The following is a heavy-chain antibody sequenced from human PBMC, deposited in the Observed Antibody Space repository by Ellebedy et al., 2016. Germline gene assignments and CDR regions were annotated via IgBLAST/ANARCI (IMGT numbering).Heavy chain of an antibody. CDR2: IYSGGDT. J-gene: IGHJ4*02. CDR1: GFTVGNNY. D-gene: IGHD6-19*01. CDR3: AKGKAVSGGHPFDH. Sequence: GGSLRLXXAASGFTVGNNYMSWVRQAPGKGLEWVSLIYSGGDTSYADSVKGRFTISRDSSRNTLYLQMNTLRVEDTAIYYCAKGKAVSGGHPFDHWGQGTLVTVSS. V-gene: IGHV3-53*01.